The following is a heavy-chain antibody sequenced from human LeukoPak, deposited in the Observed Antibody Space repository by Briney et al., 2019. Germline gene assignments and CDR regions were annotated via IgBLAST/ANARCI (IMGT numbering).Heavy chain of an antibody. Sequence: PGGSLRLSCAASGFTFSSYAMSWVRQAPGKGLEWVSAISGSGGSTYYADSVKGRFTISRDNSKNTLYLQMNSLRAEDTAVYYCARRGEYSSGWPFDYWGQGTLVTVSS. J-gene: IGHJ4*02. CDR3: ARRGEYSSGWPFDY. CDR2: ISGSGGST. D-gene: IGHD6-19*01. CDR1: GFTFSSYA. V-gene: IGHV3-23*01.